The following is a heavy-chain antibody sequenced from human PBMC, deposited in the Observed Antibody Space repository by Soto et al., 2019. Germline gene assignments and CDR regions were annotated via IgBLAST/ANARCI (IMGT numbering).Heavy chain of an antibody. V-gene: IGHV1-69*12. CDR2: IIPIFGTA. CDR1: GGTFSSYA. Sequence: QVQLVQSGAEVKKPGSSVKVSCKASGGTFSSYAISWVRQAPGQGLEWMGGIIPIFGTANYAQKFQGRVTITADESRSTAYMVLRGLRSEDTAVYYCAGTSPYCSGSYYSFRPRADYYYCGMDVWGQGTTVTVSS. J-gene: IGHJ6*02. CDR3: AGTSPYCSGSYYSFRPRADYYYCGMDV. D-gene: IGHD3-10*01.